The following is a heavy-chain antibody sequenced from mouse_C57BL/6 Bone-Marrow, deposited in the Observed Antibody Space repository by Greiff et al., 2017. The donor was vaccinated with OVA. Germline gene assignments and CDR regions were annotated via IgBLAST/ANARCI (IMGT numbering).Heavy chain of an antibody. V-gene: IGHV5-4*03. Sequence: EVKVVESGGGLVKPGGSLKLSCAASGFTFSSYAMSWVRQTPEKRLEWVATISDGGSYTYYPDNVKGRFTISRDNAKNNLYLQMSHLKSEDTAMYYCANYVPYYYAMDYWGQGTSVTVSS. CDR1: GFTFSSYA. CDR3: ANYVPYYYAMDY. CDR2: ISDGGSYT. D-gene: IGHD1-1*02. J-gene: IGHJ4*01.